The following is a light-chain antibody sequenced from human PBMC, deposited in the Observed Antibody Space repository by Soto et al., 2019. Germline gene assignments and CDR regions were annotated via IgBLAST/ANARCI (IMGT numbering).Light chain of an antibody. V-gene: IGKV3-20*01. CDR2: RTF. J-gene: IGKJ1*01. Sequence: EIVLTQSPGTLSLSPGERATLSCRASQSIASSYLAWYQQKPGQPPRLLLYRTFNRATGIPDRFSGSGSGTDFTLTISRLEPEDFAVYYCQHYDSSPPWTFGQGTKVEIK. CDR3: QHYDSSPPWT. CDR1: QSIASSY.